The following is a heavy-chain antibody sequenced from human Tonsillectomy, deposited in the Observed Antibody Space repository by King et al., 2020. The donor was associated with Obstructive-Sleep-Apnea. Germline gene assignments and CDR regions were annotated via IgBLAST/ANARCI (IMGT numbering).Heavy chain of an antibody. CDR1: GGSFTISSYY. J-gene: IGHJ3*02. CDR3: ARASANDAVEI. CDR2: IYYSGST. V-gene: IGHV4-39*01. Sequence: PLQESGPGLVKPSETLSLTCTVSGGSFTISSYYWGWIRQPPGKGLEWIGTIYYSGSTYYNSSLKSRITISVDTSKNEFSLKLSSVTAADTGVYYCARASANDAVEIWGQGTMVTVSS.